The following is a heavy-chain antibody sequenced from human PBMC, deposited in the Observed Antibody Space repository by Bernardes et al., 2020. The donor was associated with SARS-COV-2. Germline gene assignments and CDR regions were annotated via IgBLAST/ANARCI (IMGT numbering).Heavy chain of an antibody. D-gene: IGHD3-3*01. Sequence: ASVKVSCKASGYTFTGYYMHWVRQAPGQGLEWMGRINPNSGGTNYAQKFQGRVTMTRDTSISTAYMELSRLRSDDTAVYYCARGPYYDFWSGGGPFDYWGQGTLVTVSS. J-gene: IGHJ4*02. CDR2: INPNSGGT. V-gene: IGHV1-2*06. CDR3: ARGPYYDFWSGGGPFDY. CDR1: GYTFTGYY.